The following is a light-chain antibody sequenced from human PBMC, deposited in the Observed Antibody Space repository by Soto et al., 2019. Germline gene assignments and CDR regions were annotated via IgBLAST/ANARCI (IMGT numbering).Light chain of an antibody. CDR2: DAS. CDR1: QDISNY. Sequence: IQMTQSPSSLSASVGDRVTITCQASQDISNYLNWYQQKPGKAPKLLIYDASNLETGVPSRFSGSGSGTDFTFTISSLQPEDIATYYCQQYDNLPITFGQGTRLAI. V-gene: IGKV1-33*01. CDR3: QQYDNLPIT. J-gene: IGKJ5*01.